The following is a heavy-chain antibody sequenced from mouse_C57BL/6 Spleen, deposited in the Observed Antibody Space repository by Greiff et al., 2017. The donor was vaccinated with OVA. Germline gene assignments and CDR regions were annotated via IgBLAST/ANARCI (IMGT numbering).Heavy chain of an antibody. CDR3: ARGDYDGEVDY. CDR2: IDPNSGGT. Sequence: VQLQQPGAELVKPGASVKLSCKASGYTFTSYWMHWVKQRPGRGLEWIGRIDPNSGGTKYNEKFKSKATLTVDKPSSTAYMRLSSLASADSAVYYSARGDYDGEVDYWGQGTSVTVSS. D-gene: IGHD2-4*01. CDR1: GYTFTSYW. J-gene: IGHJ4*01. V-gene: IGHV1-72*01.